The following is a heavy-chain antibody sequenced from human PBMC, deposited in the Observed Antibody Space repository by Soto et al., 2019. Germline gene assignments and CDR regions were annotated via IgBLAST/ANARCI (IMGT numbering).Heavy chain of an antibody. CDR3: ARDSLRFLDSFDY. J-gene: IGHJ4*02. CDR1: GYNLTSYG. Sequence: QVQLVQSGAEVKKPGASVKVSCKASGYNLTSYGINWVRQAPGQGLEWMGWISPHNGNINYAQTLQGRLTMTTDTSTSTAYRELRSLRSDDTAVYYCARDSLRFLDSFDYWGQGTLVTVSS. D-gene: IGHD3-3*01. V-gene: IGHV1-18*01. CDR2: ISPHNGNI.